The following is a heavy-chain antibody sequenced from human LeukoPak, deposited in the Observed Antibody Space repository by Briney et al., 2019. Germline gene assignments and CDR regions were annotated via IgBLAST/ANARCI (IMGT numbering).Heavy chain of an antibody. Sequence: GGSLRLSCAASGFTFSSYTLYWVRQAPGKGLEWVSSISSSSSYIYYADSVKGRFTISRDNAKNSLYLQMNSLRAEDTAVYYCARDHPPSHYYDSSGHRDYFDYWGQGTLVTVSA. D-gene: IGHD3-22*01. CDR3: ARDHPPSHYYDSSGHRDYFDY. J-gene: IGHJ4*02. CDR1: GFTFSSYT. CDR2: ISSSSSYI. V-gene: IGHV3-21*01.